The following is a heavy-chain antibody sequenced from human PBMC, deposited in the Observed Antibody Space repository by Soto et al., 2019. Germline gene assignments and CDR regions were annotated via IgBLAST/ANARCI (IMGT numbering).Heavy chain of an antibody. Sequence: SETLSLTCTVSGGSISSSSYYWGWIRQPPGKGLEWIGSIYYSGSTYYNPSLKSRVTISVDTSKNQFSLKLSSVTAADTAVYYCARSGYYYDSSGYSYAFDIWGQGTMVTVSS. D-gene: IGHD3-22*01. J-gene: IGHJ3*02. V-gene: IGHV4-39*01. CDR3: ARSGYYYDSSGYSYAFDI. CDR1: GGSISSSSYY. CDR2: IYYSGST.